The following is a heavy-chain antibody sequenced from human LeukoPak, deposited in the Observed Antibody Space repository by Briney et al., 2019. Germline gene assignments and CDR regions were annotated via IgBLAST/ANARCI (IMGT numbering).Heavy chain of an antibody. V-gene: IGHV4-34*01. J-gene: IGHJ6*02. CDR2: INHSGST. CDR1: GGSFSGYY. Sequence: SETLSLTCAVYGGSFSGYYWSWIRQPPGKGLEWIGEINHSGSTNYNPSLKSRVTISVDTSKNQFSLKLSSVTAADTAVYYCARGIHGRHLYYSYYGMDVWGQGTTVTVSS. CDR3: ARGIHGRHLYYSYYGMDV.